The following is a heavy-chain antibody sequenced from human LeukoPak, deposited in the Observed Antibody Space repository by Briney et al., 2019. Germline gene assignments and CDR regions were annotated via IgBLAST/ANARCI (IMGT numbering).Heavy chain of an antibody. CDR3: ARDRTYYYDSHAFDI. V-gene: IGHV3-23*01. J-gene: IGHJ3*02. CDR2: ISGSGGST. D-gene: IGHD3-22*01. CDR1: GFTFSSYA. Sequence: RGGSLRLSCAASGFTFSSYAMSWVLQAAGKGLEWVSAISGSGGSTYYADSVKGRFTISRDNSKNTLYLQMNSLRAEDTAVYYCARDRTYYYDSHAFDIWGQGTMVTVSS.